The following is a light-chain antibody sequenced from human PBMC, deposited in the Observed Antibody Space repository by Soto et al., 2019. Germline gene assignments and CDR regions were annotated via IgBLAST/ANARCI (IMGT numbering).Light chain of an antibody. V-gene: IGLV2-14*01. Sequence: HSVLTHPASVSGPPGQSVAISCTGTSSDVGGSNYVSWYQQHPGKAPKLIISDVSYRPSGVSNRFSGSKSGNTASLTISGLQVEDEADYYCSSYTSSSTYVFGTGTKVTVL. CDR2: DVS. CDR3: SSYTSSSTYV. J-gene: IGLJ1*01. CDR1: SSDVGGSNY.